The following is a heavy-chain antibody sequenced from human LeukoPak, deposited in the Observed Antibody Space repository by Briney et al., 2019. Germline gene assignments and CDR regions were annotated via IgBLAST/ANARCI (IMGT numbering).Heavy chain of an antibody. J-gene: IGHJ4*02. V-gene: IGHV4-39*07. CDR1: GGSISSGSYY. D-gene: IGHD6-19*01. CDR3: ARGLHSSGSFDY. Sequence: SETLSLTCTVSGGSISSGSYYWSWIRQPPGKGLEWIGEINHSGSTNYNPSLKSRVTISVDTSKNQFSLKLSSVTAADTAVYYCARGLHSSGSFDYWGQGTLVTVSS. CDR2: INHSGST.